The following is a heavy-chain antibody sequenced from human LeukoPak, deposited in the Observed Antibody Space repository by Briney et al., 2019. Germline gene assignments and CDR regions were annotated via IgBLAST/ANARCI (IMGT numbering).Heavy chain of an antibody. Sequence: GGSLRLSCAASGFNLSTYGMHWVRRAPGKGLEWVADIWYDGDNKFYADSVKGRFTISRDNSKNTVHLQMYSLRDEDTAVYYCAAAYGEGWFDPWGQGTQVTVSS. CDR3: AAAYGEGWFDP. CDR2: IWYDGDNK. D-gene: IGHD4-17*01. J-gene: IGHJ5*02. CDR1: GFNLSTYG. V-gene: IGHV3-33*01.